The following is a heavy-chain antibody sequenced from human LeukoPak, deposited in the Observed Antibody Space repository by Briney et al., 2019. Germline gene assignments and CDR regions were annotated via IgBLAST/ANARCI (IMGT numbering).Heavy chain of an antibody. V-gene: IGHV1-18*01. CDR3: ARGFGGPLDY. CDR1: GYTFNSYG. J-gene: IGHJ4*02. D-gene: IGHD3-10*01. Sequence: ASVKVSCKTSGYTFNSYGISWVRQAPGRGLQWVGWISIYQNKTNYSQMIQGKVTMTTDTSTTTAYMELRRLRSDDTAVYYCARGFGGPLDYWGQGTLVTVSS. CDR2: ISIYQNKT.